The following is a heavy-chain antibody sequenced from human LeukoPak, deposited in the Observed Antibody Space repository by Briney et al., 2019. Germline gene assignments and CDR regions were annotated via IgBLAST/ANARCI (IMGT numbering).Heavy chain of an antibody. J-gene: IGHJ4*02. CDR1: GFSVSRNY. CDR3: AREPSRSYYSLYYFDS. CDR2: IFSGGT. Sequence: GGSLRLSCAVSGFSVSRNYMSWVRQAPGKGLEWVSLIFSGGTYYADSVKGRFTISRDNSKNTLYLQVNSLRAEDTAVYYCAREPSRSYYSLYYFDSWGQGTLVTVSS. V-gene: IGHV3-66*01. D-gene: IGHD3-22*01.